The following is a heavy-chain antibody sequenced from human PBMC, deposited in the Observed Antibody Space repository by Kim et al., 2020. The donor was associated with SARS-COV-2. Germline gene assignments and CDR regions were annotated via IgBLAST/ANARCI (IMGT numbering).Heavy chain of an antibody. V-gene: IGHV3-53*01. J-gene: IGHJ4*02. Sequence: GGSLRLSCAASGFTVSSNYMSWVRQAPGKGLEWVSVAYSGGSTYYAGSVKGRFTISRDNSKNTVWLQMNSLGAEDTAVYYCVRGTSSRSPFDYWGQGSL. CDR3: VRGTSSRSPFDY. D-gene: IGHD2-8*01. CDR1: GFTVSSNY. CDR2: AYSGGST.